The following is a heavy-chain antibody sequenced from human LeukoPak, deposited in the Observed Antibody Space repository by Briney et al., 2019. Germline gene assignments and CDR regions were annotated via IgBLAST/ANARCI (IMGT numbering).Heavy chain of an antibody. J-gene: IGHJ4*02. CDR3: ARDRYYDSSGYLHYFDY. CDR2: IYYSGST. Sequence: SETLSLTCTVSGGSISSYYWSWIRQPPGKGLEWIGYIYYSGSTNYNPSLKSRVTMSVDTSKNQFSLKLSSVTAADTAVYYCARDRYYDSSGYLHYFDYWGQGTLVTVSS. D-gene: IGHD3-22*01. CDR1: GGSISSYY. V-gene: IGHV4-59*12.